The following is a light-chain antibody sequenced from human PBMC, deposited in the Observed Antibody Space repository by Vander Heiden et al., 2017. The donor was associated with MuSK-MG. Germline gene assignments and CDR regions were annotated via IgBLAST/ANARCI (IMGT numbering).Light chain of an antibody. Sequence: DIVMTQSPDSLAVSLGERATINCKSSQSVLYSSNSKNYLAWYQQKPGQPPKLLIYWASSRESGVPDRFSGSGSGTDFTLTISSLQAEDVAVYYCQQYYSSCSFGQGTKLEIK. V-gene: IGKV4-1*01. CDR1: QSVLYSSNSKNY. CDR2: WAS. J-gene: IGKJ2*04. CDR3: QQYYSSCS.